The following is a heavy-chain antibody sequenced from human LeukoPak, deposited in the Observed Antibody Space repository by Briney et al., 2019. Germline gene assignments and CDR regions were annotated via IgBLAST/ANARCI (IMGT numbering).Heavy chain of an antibody. CDR3: ANIGYCSGGSCYRYGMDV. CDR1: GGSFSGYY. Sequence: SETLSLTCAVYGGSFSGYYWSWIRQPPGKGLEWIGEINHSGSTNYNPSLKSRFTISVDTSKNQFSLKLSSVTAADTAVYYCANIGYCSGGSCYRYGMDVWGKGTTVTVSS. CDR2: INHSGST. J-gene: IGHJ6*04. V-gene: IGHV4-34*01. D-gene: IGHD2-15*01.